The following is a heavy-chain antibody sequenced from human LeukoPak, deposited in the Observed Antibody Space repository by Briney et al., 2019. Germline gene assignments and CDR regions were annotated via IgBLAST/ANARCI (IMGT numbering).Heavy chain of an antibody. CDR1: GFTFSSYS. CDR2: ISSSSSYI. Sequence: GGSLRLSCAASGFTFSSYSMNWVSQAPGKGLEWVSSISSSSSYIYYADSVKGRFTISRDNAKNSLYLQMNSLRAEDTAVYYCARDSLYYYYYGMDVWGQGTTVTVSS. J-gene: IGHJ6*02. CDR3: ARDSLYYYYYGMDV. V-gene: IGHV3-21*01.